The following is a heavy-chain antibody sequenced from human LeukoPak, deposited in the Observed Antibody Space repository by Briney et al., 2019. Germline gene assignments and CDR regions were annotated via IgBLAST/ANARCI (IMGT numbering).Heavy chain of an antibody. CDR2: ISWNSGSI. J-gene: IGHJ4*02. V-gene: IGHV3-9*01. D-gene: IGHD3-22*01. CDR1: GFTFDDYA. CDR3: AKDIGQEWYDSSGYPYY. Sequence: PGGSLRLSCAASGFTFDDYAMHWVRQAPGMGLEWVSGISWNSGSIGYADSVKGRFTISRDNAKNSLYLQMNSLRAEDTALYYCAKDIGQEWYDSSGYPYYWGQGTLVTVAS.